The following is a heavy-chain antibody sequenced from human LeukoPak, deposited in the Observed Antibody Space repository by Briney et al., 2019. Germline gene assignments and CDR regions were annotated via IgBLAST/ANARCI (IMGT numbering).Heavy chain of an antibody. D-gene: IGHD3-10*01. Sequence: GGSLRLSCVASGFTLSSDTMHWVRQAPGKGLEYVSGISSNGGRTYYANSVKGRFTISRDSSKNTLYLQMGSLRAEDMAVYYCARGGNYYGDYYYYTMDAWGQGTTVTVSS. CDR3: ARGGNYYGDYYYYTMDA. CDR1: GFTLSSDT. V-gene: IGHV3-64*01. J-gene: IGHJ6*02. CDR2: ISSNGGRT.